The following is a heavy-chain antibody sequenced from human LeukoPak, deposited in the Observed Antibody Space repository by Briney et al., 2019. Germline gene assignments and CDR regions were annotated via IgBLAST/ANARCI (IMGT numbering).Heavy chain of an antibody. CDR2: INHSGST. J-gene: IGHJ4*02. CDR1: GGSFSGYY. V-gene: IGHV4-34*01. Sequence: SETLSLTCAVYGGSFSGYYWSWIRQPPGKGLEWIGEINHSGSTNYNPSLKSRVTISVDTSKNQFSLKLSSVTAADTAAYYCARGHCSSTSCYVYDYWGQGTLVTVSS. D-gene: IGHD2-2*01. CDR3: ARGHCSSTSCYVYDY.